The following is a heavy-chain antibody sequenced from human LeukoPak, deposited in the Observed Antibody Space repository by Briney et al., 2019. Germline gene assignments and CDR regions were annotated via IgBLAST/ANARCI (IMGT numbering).Heavy chain of an antibody. CDR2: IYDSGST. CDR3: AGNYYGSGSYYSEDRY. Sequence: SETLSLTCTVSGGSISTYYWSWIRQPPGKGLEWIGCIYDSGSTNYNPSLKSRVTISVDTSKNQFSLKLSSVTAADTAVYYCAGNYYGSGSYYSEDRYWGQGTLVTVSS. J-gene: IGHJ4*02. CDR1: GGSISTYY. V-gene: IGHV4-59*08. D-gene: IGHD3-10*01.